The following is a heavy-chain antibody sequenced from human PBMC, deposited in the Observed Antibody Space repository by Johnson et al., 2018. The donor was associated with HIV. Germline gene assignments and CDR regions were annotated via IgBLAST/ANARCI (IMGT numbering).Heavy chain of an antibody. CDR2: IGPTGDT. J-gene: IGHJ3*01. CDR1: GFTFRNHD. Sequence: EVQLVESGGGVVRPGGSLRLSCAASGFTFRNHDMHWVRQATGKGLEWVSAIGPTGDTYYPGSVKGRFTISRENAKNSLYLQMNSLRAGDTAVYYCARGSARSGGFDLWGQGTMVTVSS. D-gene: IGHD2-8*02. V-gene: IGHV3-13*01. CDR3: ARGSARSGGFDL.